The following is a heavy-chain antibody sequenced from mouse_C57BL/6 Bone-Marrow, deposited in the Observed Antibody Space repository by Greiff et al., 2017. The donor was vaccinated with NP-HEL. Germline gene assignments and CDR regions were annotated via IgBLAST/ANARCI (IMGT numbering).Heavy chain of an antibody. V-gene: IGHV1-55*01. CDR3: ARLFYYGNYAGAMDD. CDR2: IYPGSGST. J-gene: IGHJ4*01. Sequence: QVQLQQPGAELVKPGASVKMSCKASGYTFTSYWITWVKQRPGQGLEWIGDIYPGSGSTNYNEKFKSKATLTVDTSSSTAYMQLSSLTSEDSAVYYCARLFYYGNYAGAMDDWGQGTSVTVSS. CDR1: GYTFTSYW. D-gene: IGHD2-1*01.